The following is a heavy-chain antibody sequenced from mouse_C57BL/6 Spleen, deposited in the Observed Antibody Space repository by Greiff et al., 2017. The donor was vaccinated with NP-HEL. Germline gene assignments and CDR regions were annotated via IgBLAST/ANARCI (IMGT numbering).Heavy chain of an antibody. J-gene: IGHJ2*01. CDR2: ISSGSSTI. CDR1: GFTFSDYG. Sequence: EVKLMESGGGLVKPGGSLKLSCAASGFTFSDYGMHWVRQAPEKGLEWVAYISSGSSTIYYADTVKGRFTISRDNAKNTLFLQMTSLRSEDTAMYYCARAYYYGSFDYWGQGTTLTVSS. CDR3: ARAYYYGSFDY. D-gene: IGHD1-1*01. V-gene: IGHV5-17*01.